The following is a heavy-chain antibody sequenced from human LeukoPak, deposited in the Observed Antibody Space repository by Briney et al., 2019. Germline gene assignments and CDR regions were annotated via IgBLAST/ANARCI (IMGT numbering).Heavy chain of an antibody. CDR3: ARGYYDSSGYGLDY. CDR1: GFSLSTSGMR. Sequence: SGPTLVNPTQTLTLTCTFSGFSLSTSGMRVSWIRLHPGKAPEWLARIDWDDDKFYSTSLKTRLTISKDTSKNQVVLTMTNMDPVDTATYYCARGYYDSSGYGLDYWGQGTLVTVSS. D-gene: IGHD3-22*01. CDR2: IDWDDDK. J-gene: IGHJ4*02. V-gene: IGHV2-70*04.